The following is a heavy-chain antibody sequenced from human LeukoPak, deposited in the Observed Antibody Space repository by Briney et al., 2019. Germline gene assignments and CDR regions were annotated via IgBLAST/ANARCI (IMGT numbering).Heavy chain of an antibody. V-gene: IGHV3-7*01. CDR3: ARASYPSYYYYGMDV. D-gene: IGHD1-26*01. CDR1: GFTFSSYW. J-gene: IGHJ6*02. Sequence: GGSLRLSCAASGFTFSSYWMSWVRRAPGKGLEWVANIKQDGSEKYYVDSVKGRFTISRDNAKNSLYLQMNSLRAEDTAVYYCARASYPSYYYYGMDVWGQGTTVTVSS. CDR2: IKQDGSEK.